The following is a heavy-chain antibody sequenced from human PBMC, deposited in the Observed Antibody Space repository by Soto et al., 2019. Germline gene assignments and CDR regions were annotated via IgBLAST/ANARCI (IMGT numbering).Heavy chain of an antibody. CDR3: AADISTNSGSYLDY. V-gene: IGHV1-58*01. CDR2: IVVGSGNT. CDR1: GFTFTSSA. J-gene: IGHJ4*02. Sequence: ASVKVSCKASGFTFTSSAVQWVRQARGQRLEWIGWIVVGSGNTNYAQKFQERVTITRDMSTSTAYMELSSLRSEDTAVYYCAADISTNSGSYLDYWGQGTLVTVS. D-gene: IGHD1-26*01.